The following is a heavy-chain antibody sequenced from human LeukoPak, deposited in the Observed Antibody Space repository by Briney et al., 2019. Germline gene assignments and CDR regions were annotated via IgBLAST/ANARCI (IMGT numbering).Heavy chain of an antibody. D-gene: IGHD2-15*01. CDR2: ITAKTDGGTT. J-gene: IGHJ4*02. CDR1: GFTFSKAW. V-gene: IGHV3-15*01. Sequence: PGGSLRLSCAASGFTFSKAWMTWVRQAPGKGLEWVGRITAKTDGGTTDYAAPVKGRFSISRDDSKNVLYLQMNSLETEDTAVYYCPTERYCSGGSCYSGSDYWGQGTLVTVSS. CDR3: PTERYCSGGSCYSGSDY.